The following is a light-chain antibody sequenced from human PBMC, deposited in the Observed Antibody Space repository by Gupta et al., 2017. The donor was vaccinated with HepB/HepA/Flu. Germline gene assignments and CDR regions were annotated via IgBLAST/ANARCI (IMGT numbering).Light chain of an antibody. Sequence: SALPQPASVSGSPGQSTTICCTRTSSDVGCYNYVSLYQQHPGTAPKLMMYDVSNRPSGVSNRFSASNSGNTAALTTSSRQHADDADDYCSRYKSSSNIVVFGGGTKLTVL. CDR3: SRYKSSSNIVV. CDR1: SSDVGCYNY. V-gene: IGLV2-14*03. J-gene: IGLJ2*01. CDR2: DVS.